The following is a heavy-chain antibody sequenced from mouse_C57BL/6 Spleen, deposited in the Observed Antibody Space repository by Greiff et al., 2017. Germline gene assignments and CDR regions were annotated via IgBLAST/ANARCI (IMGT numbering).Heavy chain of an antibody. CDR1: GFTFSSYG. CDR2: ISSGGSYT. CDR3: ARRYGNSFDY. D-gene: IGHD2-1*01. J-gene: IGHJ2*01. V-gene: IGHV5-6*02. Sequence: EVKLVESGGDLVKPGGSLKLSCAASGFTFSSYGMSWVRQTPDKRLEWVATISSGGSYTYYPDSVKGRFTISRDNAKNTLYLQMSSLKSEDTAMYYCARRYGNSFDYWGQGTTLTVSS.